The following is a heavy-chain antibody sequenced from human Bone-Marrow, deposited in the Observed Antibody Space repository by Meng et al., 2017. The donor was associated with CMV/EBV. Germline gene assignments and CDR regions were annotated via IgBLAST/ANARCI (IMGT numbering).Heavy chain of an antibody. Sequence: SETLSLTCTVYGESFNGYYWNWIRQPPGKGLEWIGEINHSGTTNYNPTLKSRVTISVDTSKKQFSLKLTSVTAADTAVYYCARGLLTNWGPGTLVTVSS. D-gene: IGHD3-10*01. CDR3: ARGLLTN. J-gene: IGHJ4*02. CDR1: GESFNGYY. CDR2: INHSGTT. V-gene: IGHV4-34*01.